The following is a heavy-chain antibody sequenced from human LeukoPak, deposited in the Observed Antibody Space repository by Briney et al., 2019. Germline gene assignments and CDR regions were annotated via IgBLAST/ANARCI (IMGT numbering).Heavy chain of an antibody. CDR3: ARNMGDY. Sequence: QPGGSLRLSCTASGFTFSTYWMTWVRQAPGKSLEWVANINQDGSEKNYVDSVKGRFTISRDNAKNSLYLQMNSLRAEDTAVYYCARNMGDYWGQGTLVTVSS. D-gene: IGHD2/OR15-2a*01. CDR2: INQDGSEK. CDR1: GFTFSTYW. V-gene: IGHV3-7*04. J-gene: IGHJ4*02.